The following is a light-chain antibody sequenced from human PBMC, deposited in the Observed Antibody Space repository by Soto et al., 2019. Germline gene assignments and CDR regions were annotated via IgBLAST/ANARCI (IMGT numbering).Light chain of an antibody. CDR3: QQYDILLT. Sequence: DIPMTQSPSSLSASVGDRVTITCQASQDIATNLNWFQQKPGKAPKLLIYDASDLQTGVPSRFSGSGSATHFTFTISSLQPEGVATYYCQQYDILLTFGGGTRVEI. CDR1: QDIATN. J-gene: IGKJ4*01. V-gene: IGKV1-33*01. CDR2: DAS.